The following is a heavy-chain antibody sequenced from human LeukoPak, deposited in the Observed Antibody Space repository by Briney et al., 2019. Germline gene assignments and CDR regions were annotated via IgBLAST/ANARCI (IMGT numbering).Heavy chain of an antibody. CDR2: IWYDGSNK. J-gene: IGHJ4*02. CDR1: GFTFSSYG. Sequence: QPGRSLRLSCAASGFTFSSYGMHWVRQAPGKGLEWVAVIWYDGSNKYYADSVKGRFTISRDNSKNTLYLQMNSLRAEDMAVYYCARDGSSGCPDYWGQGTLVTVSS. CDR3: ARDGSSGCPDY. V-gene: IGHV3-33*01. D-gene: IGHD6-19*01.